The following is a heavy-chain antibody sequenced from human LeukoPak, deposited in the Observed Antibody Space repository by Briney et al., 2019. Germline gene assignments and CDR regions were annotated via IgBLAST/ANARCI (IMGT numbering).Heavy chain of an antibody. V-gene: IGHV3-30*02. Sequence: GGSLRLSCAASGFTVSSNYMSWVRQAPGKGLEWVAVIWYDGSNKYYADSVKGRFTISRDNSKNTLYLQMNSLRAEDTAVYYCAKIVVVISGDIDYWGQGTLVTVSS. CDR1: GFTVSSNY. J-gene: IGHJ4*02. CDR3: AKIVVVISGDIDY. CDR2: IWYDGSNK. D-gene: IGHD3-22*01.